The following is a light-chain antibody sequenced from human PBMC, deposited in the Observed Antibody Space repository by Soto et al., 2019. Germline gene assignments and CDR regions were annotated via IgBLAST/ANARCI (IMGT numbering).Light chain of an antibody. CDR1: QSVSSY. CDR3: QQRSNWPPIT. J-gene: IGKJ5*01. V-gene: IGKV3-11*01. Sequence: ELVLTQSPATLSLSPGERATLSCRSSQSVSSYLAWYQQKPGQAPRLLIYDASNRATGIPARFSGSGSGTDFTLTISSLEPEDLAVYYCQQRSNWPPITFGKGTRLEIK. CDR2: DAS.